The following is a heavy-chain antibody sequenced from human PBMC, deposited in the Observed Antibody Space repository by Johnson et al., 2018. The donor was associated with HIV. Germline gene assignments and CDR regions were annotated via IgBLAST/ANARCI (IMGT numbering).Heavy chain of an antibody. CDR1: GFTFSSYG. CDR3: AKIRTSGTGDAFDI. Sequence: QVQLVESGGGVVQPGRSLRLSCVASGFTFSSYGMHWVRQAPGKGLEWVAIVSYDGSKKYYPDSVKGRFTISRDNSKNTLYLQMDSLGAEDTAVYYCAKIRTSGTGDAFDIWGQGTMVTVSS. J-gene: IGHJ3*02. V-gene: IGHV3-30*18. D-gene: IGHD1-14*01. CDR2: VSYDGSKK.